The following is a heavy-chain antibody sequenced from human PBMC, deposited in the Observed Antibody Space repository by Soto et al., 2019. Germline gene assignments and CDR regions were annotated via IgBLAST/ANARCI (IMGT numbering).Heavy chain of an antibody. CDR1: GGSISSNSYY. J-gene: IGHJ4*02. Sequence: SETLSLTCTVSGGSISSNSYYWGWIRQPPGKGLEWIGSIYYSGSTYYNPSLKSRVTISVDTSKNQFSLKLSSVTAADTAVYYCARQRGYCSGGSCPCDYWGQGTLVTVSS. CDR3: ARQRGYCSGGSCPCDY. D-gene: IGHD2-15*01. CDR2: IYYSGST. V-gene: IGHV4-39*01.